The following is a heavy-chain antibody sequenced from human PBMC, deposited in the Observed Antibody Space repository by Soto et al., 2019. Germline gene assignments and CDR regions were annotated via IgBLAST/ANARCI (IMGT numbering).Heavy chain of an antibody. Sequence: QVQLMQSGAEVKKPGSSVKVSCKASGGTFSSYAIIWVRQAPGQGLEWMGGIIPIFGTANYAQKFQGRVTITADESTSGAYMELSNLRSEDTAVYYCARDGRGGMGANDFDYWGQGTLVTVSS. CDR2: IIPIFGTA. J-gene: IGHJ4*02. D-gene: IGHD1-26*01. CDR3: ARDGRGGMGANDFDY. CDR1: GGTFSSYA. V-gene: IGHV1-69*01.